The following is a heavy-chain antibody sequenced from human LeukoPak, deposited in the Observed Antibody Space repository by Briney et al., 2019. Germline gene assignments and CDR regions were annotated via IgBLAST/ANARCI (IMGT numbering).Heavy chain of an antibody. J-gene: IGHJ3*02. V-gene: IGHV3-7*01. CDR3: ARVDPLLSFDI. CDR2: IKQDGSEK. D-gene: IGHD2-21*01. Sequence: GGSLRLSCAASGFTFSSYWMSWVRQAPGKGLESVANIKQDGSEKYYVDSVKGRFTISRDNAKNSLYLQMNSLRAEDTAVYYCARVDPLLSFDIWGQGTMVTVSS. CDR1: GFTFSSYW.